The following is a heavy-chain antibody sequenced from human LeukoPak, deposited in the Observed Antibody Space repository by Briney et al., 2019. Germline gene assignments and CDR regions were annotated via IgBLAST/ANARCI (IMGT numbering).Heavy chain of an antibody. V-gene: IGHV4-39*01. CDR1: GGSISSSSYY. CDR3: AGYSGSWVDFDY. Sequence: PSETLSLTCTVSGGSISSSSYYWGWIRQPPGKGLEWIGSIYYSGSTYYNPSLKSRVTISVDTSKNQFSLKLSSVTAADTAVYYCAGYSGSWVDFDYWGQGTLVTVSS. D-gene: IGHD1-26*01. J-gene: IGHJ4*02. CDR2: IYYSGST.